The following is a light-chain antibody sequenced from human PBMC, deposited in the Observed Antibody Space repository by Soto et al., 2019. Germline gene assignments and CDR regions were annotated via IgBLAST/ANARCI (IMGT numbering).Light chain of an antibody. Sequence: DIQMTQSPSAMSASVGDRVTITCRASQDIRNYLAWFQQKPGKVPRRLIYSVSTLPSGVPSRFSGIGSGTDFTLTITSLQPEDFATYYCLQYNTYPFTFGPGTKVDV. CDR2: SVS. V-gene: IGKV1-17*03. J-gene: IGKJ3*01. CDR1: QDIRNY. CDR3: LQYNTYPFT.